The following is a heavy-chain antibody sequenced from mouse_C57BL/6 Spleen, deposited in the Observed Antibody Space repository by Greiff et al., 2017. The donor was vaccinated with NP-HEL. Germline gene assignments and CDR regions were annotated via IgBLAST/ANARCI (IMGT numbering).Heavy chain of an antibody. CDR1: GYTFTSYW. J-gene: IGHJ1*03. CDR2: IYPGSGST. Sequence: VQLQQPGAELVKPGASVKMSCKASGYTFTSYWITWVKQRPGQGLEWIGDIYPGSGSTKYNEKFKSKATLTVDTSSSTAYMQLSSLTSEDSAVYYCARSMDWDEGDWYFDVWGTGTTVTVSS. D-gene: IGHD4-1*01. V-gene: IGHV1-55*01. CDR3: ARSMDWDEGDWYFDV.